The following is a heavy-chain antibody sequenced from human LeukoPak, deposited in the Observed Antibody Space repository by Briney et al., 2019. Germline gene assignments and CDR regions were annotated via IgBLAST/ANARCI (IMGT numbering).Heavy chain of an antibody. Sequence: GGSLRLSCAASGFSFSDYYMSWIRQAPGKGLEWVSYIDNSGSTIYYADSLRGRFTISRDNAKNSLYLQIDGLRVDDTAVYYCARAQEQSVWKSDGTYSYYYYIDVWGQGTTVTVSS. CDR2: IDNSGSTI. J-gene: IGHJ6*03. V-gene: IGHV3-11*01. CDR1: GFSFSDYY. D-gene: IGHD3-16*01. CDR3: ARAQEQSVWKSDGTYSYYYYIDV.